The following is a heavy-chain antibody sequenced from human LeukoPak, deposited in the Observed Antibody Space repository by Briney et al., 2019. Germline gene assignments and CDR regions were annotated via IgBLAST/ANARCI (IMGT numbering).Heavy chain of an antibody. Sequence: PGRSLRLSCAASGFTFSSYWMHWVRQAPGKGLLWASRINSDGSTTNYADSVKGRFTISRDNAKNTLYLQMNSLRVEDTAVYYCASSIVAASDNWGQGALVTVSS. CDR2: INSDGSTT. D-gene: IGHD6-6*01. CDR1: GFTFSSYW. J-gene: IGHJ4*02. V-gene: IGHV3-74*01. CDR3: ASSIVAASDN.